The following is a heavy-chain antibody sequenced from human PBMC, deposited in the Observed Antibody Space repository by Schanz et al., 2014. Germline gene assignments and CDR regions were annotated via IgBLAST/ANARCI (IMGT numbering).Heavy chain of an antibody. V-gene: IGHV3-21*01. J-gene: IGHJ4*02. CDR3: AKDSTHIDIVLVPTAIDY. D-gene: IGHD2-2*01. Sequence: EVHLVESGGGLVKRGGSLRLSCAASGFTISSYSMNWVRQAPGKGLEWVSSISSSGSYIYYADSVKGRFSISRDNAKNSLFLQMRRLRVEDTAVYYCAKDSTHIDIVLVPTAIDYWGQGTLVTVSS. CDR2: ISSSGSYI. CDR1: GFTISSYS.